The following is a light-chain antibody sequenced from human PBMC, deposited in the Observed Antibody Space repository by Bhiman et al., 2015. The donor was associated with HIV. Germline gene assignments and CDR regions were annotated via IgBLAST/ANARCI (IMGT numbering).Light chain of an antibody. CDR3: QAWDSLHGV. J-gene: IGLJ1*01. CDR1: RLGDKY. Sequence: SYELTQPSSVSVSPGQTASITCSGDRLGDKYACWYQQKPGQSPILVIYQDNMRPSGIPERFSGSNSGNTATLTISGTQAMDEADYYCQAWDSLHGVFGTGTKVTVL. CDR2: QDN. V-gene: IGLV3-1*01.